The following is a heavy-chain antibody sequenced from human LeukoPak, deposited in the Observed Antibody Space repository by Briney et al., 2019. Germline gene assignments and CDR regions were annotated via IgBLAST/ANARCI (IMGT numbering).Heavy chain of an antibody. CDR2: INPNSGGT. J-gene: IGHJ1*01. V-gene: IGHV1-2*02. CDR3: ARGPATQGVRH. Sequence: ASVKVSCKASGGTFSSYAISWVRQAPGQGLEWMGWINPNSGGTSYAQKFQGRVTMTRDTSISTAYMELSRLRSDDTAVYYCARGPATQGVRHWGQGTLVTVSS. D-gene: IGHD1-1*01. CDR1: GGTFSSYA.